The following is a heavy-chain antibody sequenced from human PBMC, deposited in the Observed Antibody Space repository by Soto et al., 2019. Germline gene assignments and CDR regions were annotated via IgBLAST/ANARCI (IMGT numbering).Heavy chain of an antibody. CDR1: GGSISSGDYY. V-gene: IGHV4-30-4*01. CDR3: GGWGSFDY. J-gene: IGHJ4*02. CDR2: IYYSGST. D-gene: IGHD3-16*01. Sequence: QVQLQESGPGLVKPSQTLSLTCTVSGGSISSGDYYWSWIRQPPGKGLEWIGYIYYSGSTYYNPSLKSRVTTSIDTSKNQFSLGLGSGAAPDTAVYYCGGWGSFDYWGQGTLVTAS.